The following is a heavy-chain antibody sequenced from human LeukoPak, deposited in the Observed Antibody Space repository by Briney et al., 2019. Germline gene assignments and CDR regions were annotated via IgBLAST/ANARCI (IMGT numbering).Heavy chain of an antibody. D-gene: IGHD6-13*01. CDR2: IIPIPGIA. Sequence: SVKVSCKASGGTFSSYTISWVRQAPGQGLEWTGRIIPIPGIANYAQKFQGRVTITADKSTSTAYMELSSLRSEDTAVYYCARGDSSRTLENWGQGTLVTVSS. V-gene: IGHV1-69*02. CDR1: GGTFSSYT. CDR3: ARGDSSRTLEN. J-gene: IGHJ4*02.